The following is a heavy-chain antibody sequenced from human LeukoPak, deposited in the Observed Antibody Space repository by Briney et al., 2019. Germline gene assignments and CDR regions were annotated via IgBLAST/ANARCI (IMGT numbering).Heavy chain of an antibody. V-gene: IGHV3-30-3*01. CDR2: ISYDGSNK. CDR3: ARGNYGDYDPYYFDY. CDR1: GFTFGSYA. Sequence: GGSLRLSCAASGFTFGSYAMHWVRQAPGKGLEWVAVISYDGSNKYYADSVKGRFTISRDNSKNTLYLQMNSLRAEDTAVYYCARGNYGDYDPYYFDYWGQGTLVTVSS. D-gene: IGHD4-17*01. J-gene: IGHJ4*02.